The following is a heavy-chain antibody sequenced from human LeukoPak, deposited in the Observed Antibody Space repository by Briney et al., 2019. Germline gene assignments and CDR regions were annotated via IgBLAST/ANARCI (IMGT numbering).Heavy chain of an antibody. Sequence: GGSLRLSCVASGFPFSSYWMTWVRQAPGKGLEWVANIKQDGSKKSYVDSVKGRFTISRDNAKNSLYLQMNSLRAEDTAVYYCARDRMALFDCWGQGTLVTVSS. V-gene: IGHV3-7*01. CDR3: ARDRMALFDC. J-gene: IGHJ4*02. CDR1: GFPFSSYW. CDR2: IKQDGSKK. D-gene: IGHD2-8*01.